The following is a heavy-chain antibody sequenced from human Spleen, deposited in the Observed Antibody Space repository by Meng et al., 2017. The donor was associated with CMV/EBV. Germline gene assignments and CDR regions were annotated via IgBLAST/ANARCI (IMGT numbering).Heavy chain of an antibody. V-gene: IGHV3-23*03. CDR3: AKDLSAMVRGVRYYYGMDV. D-gene: IGHD5-18*01. J-gene: IGHJ6*02. Sequence: GGSLRLSCAASGFTFSRYGMSWVRQAPGKGLEWVSVMYSGGSSTFYADSVQGRFTISRDESKNTLYLQMNSLRAEDTAVYYCAKDLSAMVRGVRYYYGMDVWGQGTTVTVSS. CDR2: MYSGGSST. CDR1: GFTFSRYG.